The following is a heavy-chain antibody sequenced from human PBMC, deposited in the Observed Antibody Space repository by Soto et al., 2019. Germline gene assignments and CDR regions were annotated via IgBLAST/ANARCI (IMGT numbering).Heavy chain of an antibody. CDR1: GYTFTSYG. CDR3: ARDRYGDSGYYYYGMDV. CDR2: ISAYNGNT. Sequence: QVQLVQSGAEVKKPGASVKVSCKASGYTFTSYGISWVRQAPGQGLEWMGWISAYNGNTNYAQKLQGRVTMTTDTSPSTAYMERRSLRSDVTAVYYCARDRYGDSGYYYYGMDVWGQGTTVTVSS. J-gene: IGHJ6*02. V-gene: IGHV1-18*04. D-gene: IGHD4-17*01.